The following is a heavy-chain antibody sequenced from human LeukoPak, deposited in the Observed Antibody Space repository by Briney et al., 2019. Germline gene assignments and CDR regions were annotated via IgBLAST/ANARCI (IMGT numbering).Heavy chain of an antibody. CDR1: GLTFSNYN. CDR3: AKAGGGNTGMSVDY. CDR2: ISTSGSYI. D-gene: IGHD5-18*01. V-gene: IGHV3-21*01. J-gene: IGHJ4*02. Sequence: GGSLRLSCAASGLTFSNYNMNWVRQAPEKGLEWVSSISTSGSYIYYANSMKGRFTISRDNAKNSLYLQLNILTAEDTAVYYCAKAGGGNTGMSVDYWGQGALVTVSS.